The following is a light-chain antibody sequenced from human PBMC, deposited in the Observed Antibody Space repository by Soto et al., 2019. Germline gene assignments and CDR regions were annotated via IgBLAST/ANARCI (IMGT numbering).Light chain of an antibody. V-gene: IGLV2-8*01. CDR3: SSYAGSSNLV. CDR2: DVT. Sequence: QSVLTQPPSASGSPGQSITISCTGTSSDIGTYNYVSWYQQHPGKAPKLMIYDVTKRPSGVPDRFSGSKSGNTASLTVSGLQAEDEADYHCSSYAGSSNLVFGGGTKLTVL. CDR1: SSDIGTYNY. J-gene: IGLJ3*02.